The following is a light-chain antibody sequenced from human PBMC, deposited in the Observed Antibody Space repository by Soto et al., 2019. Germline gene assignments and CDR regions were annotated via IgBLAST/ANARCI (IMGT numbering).Light chain of an antibody. V-gene: IGKV3-11*01. CDR2: DAS. CDR1: QSVSSY. CDR3: QRRRDVPLT. J-gene: IGKJ4*01. Sequence: EIVLTQSPATLSLSPGERATLACRARQSVSSYLAWYQQKPGQAPRLLISDASNRATGIPARFSGSGSGTDCTLSVSSLEPEDFAVYYCQRRRDVPLTVGGGPKVEI.